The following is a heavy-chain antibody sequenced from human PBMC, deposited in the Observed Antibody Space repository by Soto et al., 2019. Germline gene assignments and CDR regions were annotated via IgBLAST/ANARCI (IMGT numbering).Heavy chain of an antibody. Sequence: GGSLRLSCAASGFTFSSYAMHWVRQAPGKGLEWVAVISYDGSNKYYADSVKGRFTISRDNSKNTLYLQMNSLRAEDTAVYYCASGEPPDCSSTSCRSGNAFDIWGQGTMVTVSS. CDR3: ASGEPPDCSSTSCRSGNAFDI. D-gene: IGHD2-2*01. J-gene: IGHJ3*02. CDR2: ISYDGSNK. CDR1: GFTFSSYA. V-gene: IGHV3-30-3*01.